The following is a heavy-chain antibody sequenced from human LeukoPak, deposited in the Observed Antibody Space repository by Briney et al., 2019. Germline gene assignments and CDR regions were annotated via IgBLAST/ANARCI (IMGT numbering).Heavy chain of an antibody. CDR3: ARLARRWRWNSGSPSHWFDP. CDR1: GYSISSGYY. V-gene: IGHV4-38-2*02. Sequence: KPSETLSLTCTVSGYSISSGYYWGWIRQPPGKGLEWIGEINHSGSTNYNPSLKSRVTISVDTSKNQFSLKLSSVTAADTAVYYCARLARRWRWNSGSPSHWFDPWGQGTLVTVSS. CDR2: INHSGST. D-gene: IGHD3-10*01. J-gene: IGHJ5*02.